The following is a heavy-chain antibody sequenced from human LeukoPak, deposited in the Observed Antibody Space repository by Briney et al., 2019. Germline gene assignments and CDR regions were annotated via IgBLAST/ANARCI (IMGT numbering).Heavy chain of an antibody. Sequence: GGSLRLSCAASGFTFTTCAVHWVRQAPGKGLEWVAYIRYDGNNKNYADSVKGRFTVSRDNSKDMLYLQMNSLRPEDTAVYYCVKGDDYGASTRLPKYNWFDPWGQGTLVTVSS. CDR3: VKGDDYGASTRLPKYNWFDP. J-gene: IGHJ5*02. CDR1: GFTFTTCA. CDR2: IRYDGNNK. D-gene: IGHD4/OR15-4a*01. V-gene: IGHV3-30*02.